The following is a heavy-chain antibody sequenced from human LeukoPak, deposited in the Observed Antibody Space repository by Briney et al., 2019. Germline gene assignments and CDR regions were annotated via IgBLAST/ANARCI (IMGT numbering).Heavy chain of an antibody. CDR3: ARHVDSGWYLGLDI. CDR1: GGSIRTSSYY. V-gene: IGHV4-39*01. D-gene: IGHD6-19*01. Sequence: TPSETLSLTCVVSGGSIRTSSYYWAWIRQPPGKGLEWIVSMYYSGSIYYNSSLKSRITVSADTSKNQLSLKLSSVTAADTAVYYCARHVDSGWYLGLDIWGQGTMVTVSS. CDR2: MYYSGSI. J-gene: IGHJ3*02.